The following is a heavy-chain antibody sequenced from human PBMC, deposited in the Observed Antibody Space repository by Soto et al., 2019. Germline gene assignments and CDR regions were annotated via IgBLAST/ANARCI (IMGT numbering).Heavy chain of an antibody. CDR2: INGDGSST. CDR3: TTKANTNSWFVGDY. D-gene: IGHD6-13*01. V-gene: IGHV3-74*01. J-gene: IGHJ4*02. CDR1: GFTFSNYW. Sequence: GGSLRLSCAASGFTFSNYWMHWVRQAPGKGLVWLSRINGDGSSTDYADSVRGRFTISRDNAKNTLYLEMNSLRAEDTAVYYCTTKANTNSWFVGDYWGQGNLVTVSS.